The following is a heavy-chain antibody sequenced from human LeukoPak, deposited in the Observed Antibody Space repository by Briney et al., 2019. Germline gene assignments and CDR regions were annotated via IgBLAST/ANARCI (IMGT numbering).Heavy chain of an antibody. J-gene: IGHJ6*02. CDR3: ARGRWGYYYYYGMDI. Sequence: ASVKVSCKASGYTFTSYDINWVRQATGQGLEWMGWMNPNSGNTGYAQKFQGRVTMTRNTSISTAYMELSSLRSEDTAVYYCARGRWGYYYYYGMDIWGQGTTVTVSS. CDR1: GYTFTSYD. D-gene: IGHD7-27*01. V-gene: IGHV1-8*01. CDR2: MNPNSGNT.